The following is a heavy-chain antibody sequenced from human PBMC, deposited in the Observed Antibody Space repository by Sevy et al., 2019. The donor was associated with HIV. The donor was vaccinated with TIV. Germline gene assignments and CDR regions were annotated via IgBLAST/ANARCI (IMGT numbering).Heavy chain of an antibody. Sequence: SETLSLTCSVSGGSISSYFWTWVRQSPGKGLEWIGNIYFTGNTDYSPSPKSRVTLSLDTSKSHFSLILNSVTAADTAVYYCAGDSTTRPRVLDYWGQGTLVTVSS. CDR1: GGSISSYF. J-gene: IGHJ4*02. CDR2: IYFTGNT. D-gene: IGHD1-1*01. CDR3: AGDSTTRPRVLDY. V-gene: IGHV4-59*01.